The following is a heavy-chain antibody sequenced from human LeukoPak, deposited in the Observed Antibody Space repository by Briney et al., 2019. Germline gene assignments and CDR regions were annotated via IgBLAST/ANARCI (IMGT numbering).Heavy chain of an antibody. Sequence: SPSETLSLTCTVSGGSISSYYWSWIRQPPGKGLEWIGEINHSGSTNYNPSLKSRVTISVDTSKNQFSLKLSSVSAADTAVYYCARPSGGSCIHGSYWYFDLWGRGTLVTVSS. J-gene: IGHJ2*01. CDR3: ARPSGGSCIHGSYWYFDL. V-gene: IGHV4-34*01. CDR1: GGSISSYY. D-gene: IGHD2-15*01. CDR2: INHSGST.